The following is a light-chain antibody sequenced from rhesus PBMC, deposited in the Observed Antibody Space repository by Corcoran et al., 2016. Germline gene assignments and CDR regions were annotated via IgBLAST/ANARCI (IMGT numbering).Light chain of an antibody. CDR1: QRISSW. CDR3: QQYSSSPFT. Sequence: DIQMTQSPSSLSASVGDTVTITCRASQRISSWVAWYQQKPGKPPQLLFYKASTLQSGVPSRFSGSGSGTDFTLTISSLESEDFATYCCQQYSSSPFTFGPGTKLDIK. CDR2: KAS. V-gene: IGKV1-22*01. J-gene: IGKJ3*01.